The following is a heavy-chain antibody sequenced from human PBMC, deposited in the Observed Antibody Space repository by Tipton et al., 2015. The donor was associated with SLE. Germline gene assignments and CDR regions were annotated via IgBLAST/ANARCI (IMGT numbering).Heavy chain of an antibody. CDR2: TSYDGSKE. J-gene: IGHJ6*02. Sequence: SLRLSCTASGFIFSAYSMHWVRQAPGKGLEWVAVTSYDGSKEFHADSVKGRFTISRDNSKTTVYLQMDSLRIDDTAVYYCAKVAGGYYYYGMDVWGQGTTVTVSS. CDR1: GFIFSAYS. V-gene: IGHV3-30*04. CDR3: AKVAGGYYYYGMDV. D-gene: IGHD6-25*01.